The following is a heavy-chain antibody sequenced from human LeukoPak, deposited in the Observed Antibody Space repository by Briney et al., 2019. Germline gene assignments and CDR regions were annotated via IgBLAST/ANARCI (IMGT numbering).Heavy chain of an antibody. J-gene: IGHJ4*02. Sequence: SETLSLTCTVSGGSISNYYGIWIRQPPGKALEWIGYIYYTGSTNYNPSLKSRVTISVDTSKNQFSLKLSSVTAADTAVYYCAKTVFLAGWHFDYWGQGTLVTVSS. CDR3: AKTVFLAGWHFDY. CDR2: IYYTGST. CDR1: GGSISNYY. V-gene: IGHV4-59*08. D-gene: IGHD3-9*01.